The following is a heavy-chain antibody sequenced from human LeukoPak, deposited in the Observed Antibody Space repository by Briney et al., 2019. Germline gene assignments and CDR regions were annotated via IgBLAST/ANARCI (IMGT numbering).Heavy chain of an antibody. J-gene: IGHJ5*02. V-gene: IGHV4-38-2*01. CDR2: IYHSGST. CDR3: ARGLSTFRFDP. D-gene: IGHD2/OR15-2a*01. Sequence: SETLSLTCAVSGYSISSGYYWGWIRQPPGKGLEWIGSIYHSGSTYYNPSLKSRVTISVDTSKNQFSLKLSPVTAADTAVYYCARGLSTFRFDPWGQGTLVTVSS. CDR1: GYSISSGYY.